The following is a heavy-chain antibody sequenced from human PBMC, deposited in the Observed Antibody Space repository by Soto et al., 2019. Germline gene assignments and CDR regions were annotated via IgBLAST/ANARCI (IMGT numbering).Heavy chain of an antibody. V-gene: IGHV1-3*01. CDR3: ARDPADY. CDR2: VNAGNGDT. Sequence: ASVKVSCKASGYSFISYTIHWVRQAPGQRLEWMGWVNAGNGDTKYSRNFQGRVTISRDTSASTVYIEVSSIRTEDTAVYYCARDPADYWGQGTLVTVSS. CDR1: GYSFISYT. J-gene: IGHJ4*02.